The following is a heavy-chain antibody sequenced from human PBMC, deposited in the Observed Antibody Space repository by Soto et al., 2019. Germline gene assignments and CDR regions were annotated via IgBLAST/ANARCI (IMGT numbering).Heavy chain of an antibody. D-gene: IGHD3-22*01. CDR3: ATTTVVADCFDY. Sequence: QVQLVESGGGVVQPGRSLRLSCAASGFMFNTYGMHWVRQAPGKGLEWVAVIWYDGSEKYYADPVKGRFTISRDTFKNTLDLQMNSLRAEDTAVYYCATTTVVADCFDYWGQGTLVTVSS. V-gene: IGHV3-33*01. CDR2: IWYDGSEK. J-gene: IGHJ4*02. CDR1: GFMFNTYG.